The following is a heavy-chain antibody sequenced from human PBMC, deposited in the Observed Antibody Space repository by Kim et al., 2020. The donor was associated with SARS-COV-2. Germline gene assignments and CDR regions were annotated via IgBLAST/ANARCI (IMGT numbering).Heavy chain of an antibody. Sequence: RVTISVDTSKNQFSLKLSSVTAADTAVYYCARDLSVLRYFDWLLRAAFDIWGQGTMVTVSS. D-gene: IGHD3-9*01. V-gene: IGHV4-39*07. J-gene: IGHJ3*02. CDR3: ARDLSVLRYFDWLLRAAFDI.